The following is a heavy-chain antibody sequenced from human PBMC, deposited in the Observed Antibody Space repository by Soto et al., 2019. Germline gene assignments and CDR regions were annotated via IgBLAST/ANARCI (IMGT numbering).Heavy chain of an antibody. V-gene: IGHV3-21*01. CDR1: GFIFSSYS. CDR3: ARVLTVAGNDY. CDR2: ISSRRNDI. Sequence: EVQLVESGGGLVKSGGSLRLSCAASGFIFSSYSMNWVRQAPGKGLEWVSSISSRRNDIYYADSVKDRFTISRDNAKNSLYLQMNRLRDDDTAVYYCARVLTVAGNDYWGQGTLVTVSS. J-gene: IGHJ4*02. D-gene: IGHD6-19*01.